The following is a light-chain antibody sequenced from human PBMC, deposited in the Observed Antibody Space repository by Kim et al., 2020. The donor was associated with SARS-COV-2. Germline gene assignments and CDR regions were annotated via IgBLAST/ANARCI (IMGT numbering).Light chain of an antibody. J-gene: IGKJ2*01. CDR2: GAS. Sequence: SGSPGERAPPSCRASQSVSSNLAWYQQKPGQPPRLLIYGASTRATSVTARFSGSGSGTEFTLTISSLQSEDFAVYYCKQYINWPYTFGQGTKLEIK. CDR3: KQYINWPYT. V-gene: IGKV3-15*01. CDR1: QSVSSN.